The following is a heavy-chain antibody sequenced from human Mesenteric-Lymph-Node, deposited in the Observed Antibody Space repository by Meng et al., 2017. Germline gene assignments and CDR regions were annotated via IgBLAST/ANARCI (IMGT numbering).Heavy chain of an antibody. CDR1: GGSLSSRNW. CDR3: ARQVAATFSGLAFDS. Sequence: QVPLEESGSGRLTPSGTLPLTCSVSGGSLSSRNWWSWVRQPPGKGLEWIGEIYHSGSTNYNPSLKSRVTISVDESKNQFSVNLSSVTAADTAVYYCARQVAATFSGLAFDSWGQGTLVTVSS. D-gene: IGHD2-15*01. CDR2: IYHSGST. J-gene: IGHJ4*02. V-gene: IGHV4-4*02.